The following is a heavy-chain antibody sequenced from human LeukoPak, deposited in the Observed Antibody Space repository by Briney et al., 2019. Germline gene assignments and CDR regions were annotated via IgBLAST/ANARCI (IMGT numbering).Heavy chain of an antibody. CDR1: GFTFSSYS. J-gene: IGHJ4*02. Sequence: SGGSLSLSCAASGFTFSSYSMNWVRQAPGKGLEWVSSISSSSSYIYYADSVKGRFTISRDNAKNSLYLQMNSLRAEDTAVYYCARDLDESREMATITAFDYWGQGTLVTVSS. V-gene: IGHV3-21*01. CDR2: ISSSSSYI. CDR3: ARDLDESREMATITAFDY. D-gene: IGHD5-24*01.